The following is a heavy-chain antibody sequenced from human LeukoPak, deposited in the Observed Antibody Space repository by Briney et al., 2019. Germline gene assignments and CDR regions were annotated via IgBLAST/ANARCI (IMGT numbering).Heavy chain of an antibody. CDR1: GYTFTGYY. V-gene: IGHV1-2*02. D-gene: IGHD2-21*02. CDR3: ARYEGGHIVVVTASPNYYYGMDV. J-gene: IGHJ6*02. CDR2: INPNSGGT. Sequence: ASVKVSCKASGYTFTGYYMHWVRQAPGQGLEWMGWINPNSGGTNYAQKFQGRVTMTRDTSISTAYMELSRLRSDDTAVYYCARYEGGHIVVVTASPNYYYGMDVWGQGTTVTVSS.